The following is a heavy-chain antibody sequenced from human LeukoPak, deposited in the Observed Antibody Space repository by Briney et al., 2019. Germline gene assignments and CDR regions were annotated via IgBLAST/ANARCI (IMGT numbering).Heavy chain of an antibody. D-gene: IGHD3-9*01. CDR2: IHASGST. CDR1: VGSISGYY. CDR3: ARRSFDQDFFDY. V-gene: IGHV4-4*09. J-gene: IGHJ4*02. Sequence: SETLSLTCSVSVGSISGYYWSWIRLPPGKGLEWIGYIHASGSTHYNSSLKSRVTISLDTSKNQFSLEVISLTAADTAVYYCARRSFDQDFFDYWGQGTLVTVSS.